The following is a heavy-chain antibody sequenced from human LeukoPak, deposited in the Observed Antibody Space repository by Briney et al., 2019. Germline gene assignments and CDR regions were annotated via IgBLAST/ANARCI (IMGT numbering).Heavy chain of an antibody. J-gene: IGHJ5*02. D-gene: IGHD1-14*01. Sequence: ASVKVSCKASGGTFSSYAISWVRQAPGQGLEWMGWINPNSGGTNYAQKFQGRVTMTRDTSISTAYMELSRLRSDDTAVYYCARVTLNWFDPWGQGTLVTVSS. CDR1: GGTFSSYA. CDR2: INPNSGGT. V-gene: IGHV1-2*02. CDR3: ARVTLNWFDP.